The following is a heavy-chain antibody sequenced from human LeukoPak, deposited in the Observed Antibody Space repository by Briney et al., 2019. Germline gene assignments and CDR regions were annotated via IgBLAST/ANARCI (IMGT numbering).Heavy chain of an antibody. CDR3: ARLPNSGADLTWFDP. V-gene: IGHV5-51*01. J-gene: IGHJ5*02. Sequence: GESLQISCKASGYRFPYHWIAWVRQMPGKGLEWMGIIYPGDSDTRYSPSFQGQVTISTDKSINTAYLRWSSLKASDTAMYYCARLPNSGADLTWFDPWGQGTLVSVSS. D-gene: IGHD3-10*01. CDR1: GYRFPYHW. CDR2: IYPGDSDT.